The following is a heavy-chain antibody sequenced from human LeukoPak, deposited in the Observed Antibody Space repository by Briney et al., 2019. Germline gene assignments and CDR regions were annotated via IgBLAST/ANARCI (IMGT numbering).Heavy chain of an antibody. Sequence: GGSLRLTCAASGFTFSSYAMSWVRQAPGKGLEWVSAISGSGGSTYYADSVKGRFTISRDNSKNTLYLQMNSLRAEDTAVYYCAKDVGLMVRGVTTKYYYYYMDVWGKGTTVTVSS. CDR1: GFTFSSYA. CDR2: ISGSGGST. CDR3: AKDVGLMVRGVTTKYYYYYMDV. V-gene: IGHV3-23*01. D-gene: IGHD3-10*01. J-gene: IGHJ6*03.